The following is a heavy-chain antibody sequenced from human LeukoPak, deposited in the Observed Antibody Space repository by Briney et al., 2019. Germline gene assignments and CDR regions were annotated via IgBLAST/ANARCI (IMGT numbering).Heavy chain of an antibody. D-gene: IGHD1-1*01. J-gene: IGHJ4*02. V-gene: IGHV3-15*01. Sequence: GGSLRLSCAVSGFTFSNAWMSWVRQAPGKGLEWVGRIKSKTDVGTTDYAAPVKGRFTISRDDSKNTLYLQVNSLKTEDTAVYYCTTSKQQFSQLFDYWGQGTLVTVSS. CDR2: IKSKTDVGTT. CDR3: TTSKQQFSQLFDY. CDR1: GFTFSNAW.